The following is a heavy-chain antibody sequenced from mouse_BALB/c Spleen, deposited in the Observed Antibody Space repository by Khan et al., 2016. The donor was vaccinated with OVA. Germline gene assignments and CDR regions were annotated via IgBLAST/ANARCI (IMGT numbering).Heavy chain of an antibody. CDR1: GYTFTDYT. CDR2: ISTYYGDA. CDR3: ARSCLTAACLYAMAY. D-gene: IGHD1-2*01. Sequence: QVQLQQPGAELVRPGVSVKISCKASGYTFTDYTIHWVKQSPAQGLEWIGVISTYYGDANYNEKFNDTATMTVDTSSNTASMQLTSLTSDDSAIYYCARSCLTAACLYAMAYWGQGTSVTVSA. V-gene: IGHV1S137*01. J-gene: IGHJ4*01.